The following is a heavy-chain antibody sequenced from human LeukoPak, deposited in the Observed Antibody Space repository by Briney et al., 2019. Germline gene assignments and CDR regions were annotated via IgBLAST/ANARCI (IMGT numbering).Heavy chain of an antibody. Sequence: SETLSLTCAVYGGSFSGYYWSWIRQPPGKGLEWIGEINHSGSTNYNPSLKSRVTISVDTSKNQFSLKLSSVTAADTAVYYCARRWFGELKNAFDIWGQGTMVTVSS. D-gene: IGHD3-10*01. CDR1: GGSFSGYY. J-gene: IGHJ3*02. V-gene: IGHV4-34*01. CDR3: ARRWFGELKNAFDI. CDR2: INHSGST.